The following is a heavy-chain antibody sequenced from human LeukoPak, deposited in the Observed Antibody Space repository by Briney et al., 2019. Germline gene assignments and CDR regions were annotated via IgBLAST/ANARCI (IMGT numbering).Heavy chain of an antibody. V-gene: IGHV3-15*01. Sequence: GGSLRLSCAASRFSFSTSWKSWVRQAPGKGLEWVGRIKSKDDGETTEYAAPVKGRFTISRDDSESMLYLQMMSLKTEDTAVYYCCADTVDPLAQIDKWGQGAQVTVSS. CDR3: CADTVDPLAQIDK. CDR1: RFSFSTSW. D-gene: IGHD4-11*01. J-gene: IGHJ4*02. CDR2: IKSKDDGETT.